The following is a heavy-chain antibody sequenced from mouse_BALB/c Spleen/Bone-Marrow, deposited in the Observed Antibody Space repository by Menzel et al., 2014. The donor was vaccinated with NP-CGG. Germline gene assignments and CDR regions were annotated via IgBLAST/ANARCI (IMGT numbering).Heavy chain of an antibody. V-gene: IGHV1S137*01. Sequence: VQVVESGPELVRPGVSVKISCKGSGYTFTDYPMHWVKQSHAKSLEWIGVISIYSGNTNYDQNFKGKAKMTVDKSSSTVYMELARLTSEDSAIYQCARGFLGYFDYWGQGTTLTVSS. CDR3: ARGFLGYFDY. J-gene: IGHJ2*01. CDR2: ISIYSGNT. CDR1: GYTFTDYP.